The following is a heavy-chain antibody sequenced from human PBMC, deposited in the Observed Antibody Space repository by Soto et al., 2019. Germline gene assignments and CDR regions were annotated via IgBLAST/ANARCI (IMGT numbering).Heavy chain of an antibody. CDR2: INSDGSSI. CDR1: GFTFSSYW. CDR3: ARETGYSSGWRQDY. Sequence: EVQLVESGGGLVQPGGSLRLSCAASGFTFSSYWMHWVRQAPGKGLVWVSRINSDGSSISYADSVKGRFTISRDNAQNTLYLQMNSLRVEDTAVYYCARETGYSSGWRQDYWGQGTLVAVSS. D-gene: IGHD6-19*01. V-gene: IGHV3-74*01. J-gene: IGHJ4*02.